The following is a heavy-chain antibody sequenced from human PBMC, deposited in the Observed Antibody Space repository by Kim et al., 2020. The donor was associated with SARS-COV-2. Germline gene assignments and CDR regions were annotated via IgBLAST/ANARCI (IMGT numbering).Heavy chain of an antibody. V-gene: IGHV1-8*01. D-gene: IGHD3-3*01. Sequence: ASVKVSCKASGYTFTSYDINWVRQATGQGLEWMGWMNPNSGNTGYAQKFQGRVTMTRNTSISTAYMELSSLRSEDTAVYYCARARTPRKEITIFEVVIIDYYDYWMDVWGQGTTVTVSS. CDR3: ARARTPRKEITIFEVVIIDYYDYWMDV. CDR2: MNPNSGNT. J-gene: IGHJ6*02. CDR1: GYTFTSYD.